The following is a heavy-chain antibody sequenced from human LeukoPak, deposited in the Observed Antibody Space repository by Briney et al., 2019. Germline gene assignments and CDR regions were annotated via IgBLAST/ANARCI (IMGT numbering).Heavy chain of an antibody. V-gene: IGHV3-9*01. CDR2: ISWNSGSI. J-gene: IGHJ4*02. CDR1: GFTFDDYA. Sequence: SGGSLRLSCAASGFTFDDYAMHWVRQAPGKGLEWVSGISWNSGSIGYADSVKGRFTISRDNAKNSLYLQMNSLRAEDTAVYYCAGQGYWGQGTLVTVSS. CDR3: AGQGY.